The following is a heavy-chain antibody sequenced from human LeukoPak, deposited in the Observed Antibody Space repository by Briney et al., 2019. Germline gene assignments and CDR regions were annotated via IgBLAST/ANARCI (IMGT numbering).Heavy chain of an antibody. CDR3: ARGPPNYDILTGSWFDP. D-gene: IGHD3-9*01. CDR1: GYTFTSYY. Sequence: ASVKVSCKASGYTFTSYYMHWVRQAPGRGLEWMGIINPSGGSTSYAQKFQGRVTMTRDTSTSTVYMELSSLRSEDTAVYYCARGPPNYDILTGSWFDPWGQGTLVTVSS. J-gene: IGHJ5*02. CDR2: INPSGGST. V-gene: IGHV1-46*01.